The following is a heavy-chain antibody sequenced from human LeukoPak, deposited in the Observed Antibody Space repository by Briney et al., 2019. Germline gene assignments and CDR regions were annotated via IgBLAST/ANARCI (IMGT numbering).Heavy chain of an antibody. J-gene: IGHJ5*02. V-gene: IGHV3-48*03. CDR1: GFTFSSYE. D-gene: IGHD2-2*01. CDR3: ARDRGSTRRVRFDP. CDR2: ISGSGSLI. Sequence: GGSLRLSCAASGFTFSSYEMNWVRQAPGKGLESASYISGSGSLIYYAASVKGRFTISRDNAKNSLYLQMNSLRAEDTAVYYCARDRGSTRRVRFDPWGQGTLVTVSS.